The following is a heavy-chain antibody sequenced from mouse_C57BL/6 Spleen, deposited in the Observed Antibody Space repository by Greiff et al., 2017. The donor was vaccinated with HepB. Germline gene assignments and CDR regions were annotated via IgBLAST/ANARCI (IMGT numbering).Heavy chain of an antibody. CDR2: IDPETGGT. CDR3: TRGGLYYYAMDY. Sequence: QLQQSGAELVRPGASVTLSCKASGYTFTDYEMHWVKQTPVHGLEWIGAIDPETGGTAYNQKFKGKAILTADKSSSTAYMELRRLTSEDSAVYYCTRGGLYYYAMDYWGQGTSVTVSS. CDR1: GYTFTDYE. J-gene: IGHJ4*01. V-gene: IGHV1-15*01.